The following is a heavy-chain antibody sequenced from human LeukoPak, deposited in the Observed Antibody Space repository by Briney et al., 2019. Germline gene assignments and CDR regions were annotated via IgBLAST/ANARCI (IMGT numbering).Heavy chain of an antibody. D-gene: IGHD3-10*01. V-gene: IGHV3-7*01. CDR2: IKEDGSEK. Sequence: PGGSLRLSCVASGFTFSNYWMSWVRQAPGKGLEWVANIKEDGSEKYYVDSVKGRFTISRDNAKNSLYLQMNSLRAEDTAVYYCVKNSGSYFFSGLEYWGQGTLVTVSS. CDR1: GFTFSNYW. CDR3: VKNSGSYFFSGLEY. J-gene: IGHJ4*02.